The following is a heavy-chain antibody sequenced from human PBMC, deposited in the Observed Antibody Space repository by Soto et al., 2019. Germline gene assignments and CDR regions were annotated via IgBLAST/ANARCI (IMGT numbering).Heavy chain of an antibody. CDR3: ARDPGSYGLEFDY. CDR1: GFTFSSYG. J-gene: IGHJ4*02. D-gene: IGHD1-26*01. CDR2: IWYDGSNK. V-gene: IGHV3-33*01. Sequence: QVQLVESGGGVVQPGRSLRLSCAASGFTFSSYGMHWVRQAPGKGLERVAGIWYDGSNKYYADSVKGRFTISRDNSKNTLYLQMNSLRAEDTAVYYCARDPGSYGLEFDYWGQGTLVTVSS.